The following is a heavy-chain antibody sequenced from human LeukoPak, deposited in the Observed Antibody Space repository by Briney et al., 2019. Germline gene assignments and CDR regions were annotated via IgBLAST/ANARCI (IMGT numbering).Heavy chain of an antibody. D-gene: IGHD3-22*01. J-gene: IGHJ4*02. CDR2: ISGSGGST. CDR1: GFTFSSYG. CDR3: AKDLYDSSEYYFDY. V-gene: IGHV3-23*01. Sequence: PGGSLRLSCAASGFTFSSYGMSWVRQAPGKGLEWVSAISGSGGSTYYADSVKGRFTISRDNSKNTLYLQMNSLRAEDTAVYYCAKDLYDSSEYYFDYWGQGTLVTVSS.